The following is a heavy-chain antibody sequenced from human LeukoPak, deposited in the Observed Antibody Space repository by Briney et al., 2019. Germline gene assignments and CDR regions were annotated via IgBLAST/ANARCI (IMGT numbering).Heavy chain of an antibody. V-gene: IGHV3-11*01. CDR3: ARGSHVPGSPNDY. CDR1: GFTFSSYA. CDR2: ISSSGSTI. Sequence: GGSLRLSCAASGFTFSSYAMSWIRQAPGKGLEWVSYISSSGSTIYYADSVKGRFTISRDNAKNSLYLQMNSLRAEDTAVYYCARGSHVPGSPNDYWGQGTLVTVSS. D-gene: IGHD3-16*01. J-gene: IGHJ4*02.